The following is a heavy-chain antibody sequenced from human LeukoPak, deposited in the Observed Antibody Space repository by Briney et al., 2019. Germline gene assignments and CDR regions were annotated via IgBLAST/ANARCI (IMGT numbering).Heavy chain of an antibody. D-gene: IGHD6-6*01. CDR2: ISSSGSFI. Sequence: GGSLRLSCAASGFTFSNAWMSWVRQAPGKGLQWVSSISSSGSFIYYADSVKGRFTMSRDNAKNSLHLQMNSLRAEDTAVYYCARAFSSYYFDYWGQGTLVTVSS. J-gene: IGHJ4*02. CDR3: ARAFSSYYFDY. V-gene: IGHV3-21*01. CDR1: GFTFSNAW.